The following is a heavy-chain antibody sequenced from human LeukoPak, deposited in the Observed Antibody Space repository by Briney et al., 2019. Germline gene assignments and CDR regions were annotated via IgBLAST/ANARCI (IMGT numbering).Heavy chain of an antibody. D-gene: IGHD2/OR15-2a*01. Sequence: SETLSLTCTVSGGSIGGYYWNWIRQSPEKGLECIGYIYYTGNTDYNPSLKSRVTISVDTSKDQFSLKLSSVTAADTAVYYCARDRVPREYYHRSLADAFDIWGQGTLVTVSS. J-gene: IGHJ3*02. CDR2: IYYTGNT. CDR3: ARDRVPREYYHRSLADAFDI. V-gene: IGHV4-59*01. CDR1: GGSIGGYY.